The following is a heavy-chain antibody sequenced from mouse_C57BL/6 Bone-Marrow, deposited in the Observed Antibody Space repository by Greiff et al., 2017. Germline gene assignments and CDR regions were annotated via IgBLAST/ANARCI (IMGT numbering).Heavy chain of an antibody. CDR2: IYPGDGDT. CDR1: GYAFSSSW. V-gene: IGHV1-82*01. D-gene: IGHD2-5*01. CDR3: ARTSWYSNYEIY. Sequence: QVQLKESGPELVKPGASVKISCKASGYAFSSSWMNWVKQRPGKGLEWIGRIYPGDGDTNYNGKFKGKATLTADKSSSTAYMQLSSLTSEDSAVYFCARTSWYSNYEIYWGQGTTLTVSS. J-gene: IGHJ2*01.